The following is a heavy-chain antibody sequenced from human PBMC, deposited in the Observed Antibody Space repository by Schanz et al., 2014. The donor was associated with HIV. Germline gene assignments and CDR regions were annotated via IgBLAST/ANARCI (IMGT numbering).Heavy chain of an antibody. Sequence: QVQLVQSGAEMKKPGASVKVSCKTSGYTFTGYYMHWVRQAPGQGLEWMGWINPSSGGTNYAQKFQGRVTISRDTSISTAYMEVSRLRSDDTAVYYCASAGFDDSSGYPDYWGQGTLVTVSS. CDR2: INPSSGGT. J-gene: IGHJ1*01. D-gene: IGHD3-22*01. CDR3: ASAGFDDSSGYPDY. V-gene: IGHV1-2*02. CDR1: GYTFTGYY.